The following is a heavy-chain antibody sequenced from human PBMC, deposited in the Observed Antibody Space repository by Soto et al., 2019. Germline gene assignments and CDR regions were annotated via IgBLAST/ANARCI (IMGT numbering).Heavy chain of an antibody. J-gene: IGHJ3*02. V-gene: IGHV1-8*01. CDR3: AVEYSSSYGLNDAFDI. D-gene: IGHD6-6*01. CDR1: GYTFTSYD. CDR2: MNPNSGNT. Sequence: QVQLVQSGAEVKKPGASVKVSCKASGYTFTSYDINWVRQATGQGLEWMGWMNPNSGNTGYAQKFQGRVTMTRNTYISTAYMELSSMRSEDTAVYYCAVEYSSSYGLNDAFDIWGQGTMVTVSS.